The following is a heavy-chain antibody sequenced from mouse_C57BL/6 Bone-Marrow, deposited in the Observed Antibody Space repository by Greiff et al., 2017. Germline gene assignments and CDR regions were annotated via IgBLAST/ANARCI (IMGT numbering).Heavy chain of an antibody. V-gene: IGHV2-2*01. CDR3: ARNLGRGYFDY. J-gene: IGHJ2*01. Sequence: VMLVESGPGLVQPSQSLSITCTVSGFSLTSYGVHWVRQSPGKGLEWLGVIWSGGSTDYNAAFISRLSISKDNSKSQVFFKMNSLQADDTAIYYCARNLGRGYFDYWGQGTTRTVSS. CDR2: IWSGGST. CDR1: GFSLTSYG. D-gene: IGHD4-1*01.